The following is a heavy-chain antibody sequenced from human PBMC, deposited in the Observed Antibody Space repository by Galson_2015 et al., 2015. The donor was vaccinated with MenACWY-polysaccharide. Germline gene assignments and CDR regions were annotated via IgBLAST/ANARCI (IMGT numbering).Heavy chain of an antibody. CDR1: GASISRSDW. CDR2: ISHRGTT. V-gene: IGHV4-4*02. CDR3: ARKFDY. Sequence: ATLSLTCAVSGASISRSDWWTWVRQPPGKGLEWIGEISHRGTTNYNPSLKSRVTISVDKSKNQFSLKLNSVTAADTAVYYCARKFDYWGQGSLVAVPS. J-gene: IGHJ4*02.